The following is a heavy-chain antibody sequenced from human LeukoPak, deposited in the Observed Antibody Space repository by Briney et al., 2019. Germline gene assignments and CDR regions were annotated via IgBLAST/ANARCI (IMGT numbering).Heavy chain of an antibody. V-gene: IGHV7-4-1*02. D-gene: IGHD3-16*01. J-gene: IGHJ4*02. CDR3: ATGGGYNLDY. CDR2: INIHTGIP. Sequence: ASVKVSCKASGYTFTDYAMNWVRQAPGQGLEWMGWINIHTGIPTYAQGFTGRSVFSLDTSVSTAYLQISNLKAEDTAVYYCATGGGYNLDYWGQGTLVTVSS. CDR1: GYTFTDYA.